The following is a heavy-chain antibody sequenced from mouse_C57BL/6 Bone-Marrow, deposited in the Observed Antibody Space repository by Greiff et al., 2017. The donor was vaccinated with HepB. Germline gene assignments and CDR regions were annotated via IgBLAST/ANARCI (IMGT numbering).Heavy chain of an antibody. Sequence: QVQLQQPGAELVMPGASVKLSCKASGYTFTSYWMHWVKQRPGQGLEWIGEIDPSDSYTNYNQKFKGKSTLTVDKSSSTAYMQLSSLTSEDSAVYYCARFHYYGSSYFAYWGQGTLVTVSA. CDR2: IDPSDSYT. D-gene: IGHD1-1*01. CDR3: ARFHYYGSSYFAY. V-gene: IGHV1-69*01. J-gene: IGHJ3*01. CDR1: GYTFTSYW.